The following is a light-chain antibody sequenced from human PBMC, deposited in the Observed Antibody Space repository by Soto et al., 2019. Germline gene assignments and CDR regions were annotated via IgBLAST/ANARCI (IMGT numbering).Light chain of an antibody. V-gene: IGLV2-14*01. CDR3: SSYTAISSLDIV. Sequence: QSALTQPASVSGSPGQSITISCTGTTNDVGGYNYVSWYQQLPGNAPKLIIYEGNHRPSGVSNRFSGSKSGSTASLTISRLQGEDEAHYYCSSYTAISSLDIVFGGGTKLTVL. CDR1: TNDVGGYNY. CDR2: EGN. J-gene: IGLJ2*01.